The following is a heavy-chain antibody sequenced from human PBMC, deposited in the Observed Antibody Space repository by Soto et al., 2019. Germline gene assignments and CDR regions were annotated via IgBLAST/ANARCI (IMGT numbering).Heavy chain of an antibody. J-gene: IGHJ5*02. Sequence: GGSLRLSCAAAGFSFSHYAMHWVRQPPGKGLEWVALISYDGDNRYFSDSVRGRFTISRDNYKTTVHLEMNDLRLDDTATYYCVSPRPDSSNALDLWGRGTLVTVSS. CDR1: GFSFSHYA. V-gene: IGHV3-30-3*01. CDR2: ISYDGDNR. D-gene: IGHD3-22*01. CDR3: VSPRPDSSNALDL.